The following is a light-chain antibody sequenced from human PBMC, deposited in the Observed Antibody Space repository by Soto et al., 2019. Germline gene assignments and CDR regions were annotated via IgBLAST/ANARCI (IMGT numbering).Light chain of an antibody. CDR3: QSFYV. CDR1: SSNIGAGYD. J-gene: IGLJ1*01. V-gene: IGLV1-40*01. Sequence: QSVLTQPTSVSGAPGQRVTISCTGSSSNIGAGYDVHWYQQLPGTAPKLLIYGNSNRPSGVPDRFSGSKSGTSASLAITGLQAEDEADYYSQSFYVFGTGTKVTVL. CDR2: GNS.